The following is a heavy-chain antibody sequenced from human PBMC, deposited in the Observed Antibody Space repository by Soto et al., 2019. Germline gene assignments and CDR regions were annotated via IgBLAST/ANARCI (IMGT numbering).Heavy chain of an antibody. CDR2: IHSDGSAT. D-gene: IGHD1-26*01. Sequence: DVQLVESGGGSVQPAGSLSRSCAATGFTFSYYWMHWVRQAPGEGLVWVSRIHSDGSATTDADSVKGRFTISRDNAKNTLYLQMKSLRAEDTAVYYCARGQWGAFDLWGQGTMVTVAS. J-gene: IGHJ3*01. CDR3: ARGQWGAFDL. CDR1: GFTFSYYW. V-gene: IGHV3-74*01.